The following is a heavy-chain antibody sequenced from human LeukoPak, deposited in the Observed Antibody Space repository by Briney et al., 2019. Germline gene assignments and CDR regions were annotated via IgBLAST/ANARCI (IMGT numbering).Heavy chain of an antibody. CDR1: GFTFSSYA. CDR2: ISYDGSNK. CDR3: AREGAVVVPGAGAFDI. Sequence: GGSLRLSCAASGFTFSSYAMHWVRQAPGKGLEWVAVISYDGSNKYYADSVKGRFTISRDNSKNTLYLQMNSLRAEDTAVYYCAREGAVVVPGAGAFDIWGQGTMVTVSS. J-gene: IGHJ3*02. V-gene: IGHV3-30*01. D-gene: IGHD2-2*01.